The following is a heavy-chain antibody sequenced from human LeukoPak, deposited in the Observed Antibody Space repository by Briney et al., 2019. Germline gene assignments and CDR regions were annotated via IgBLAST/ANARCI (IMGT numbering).Heavy chain of an antibody. V-gene: IGHV3-30*02. CDR3: AKGITTVTTGGLDY. Sequence: GGSLRLPCSASGFTFSSYGMHWVRQAPGKGLEGVAFIRYDGSNKYYADSVKGRFTISRDNSKNTLYQQVNSLRAEDTAVYYCAKGITTVTTGGLDYWGQGTLVNGSS. D-gene: IGHD4-17*01. CDR2: IRYDGSNK. J-gene: IGHJ4*02. CDR1: GFTFSSYG.